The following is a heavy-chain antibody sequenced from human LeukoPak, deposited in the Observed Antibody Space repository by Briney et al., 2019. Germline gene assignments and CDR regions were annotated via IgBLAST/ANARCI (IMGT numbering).Heavy chain of an antibody. J-gene: IGHJ4*02. Sequence: ASVKVSCKASGYTFTSYDINWVRQATGQGLEWMGWMNPNSGNTGYAQKFQGRVTITADKSTSTAYMELSSLRSEDTAVYYCARDTVPGGSPFWGDWGQGTLVTVSS. CDR1: GYTFTSYD. CDR2: MNPNSGNT. CDR3: ARDTVPGGSPFWGD. V-gene: IGHV1-8*01. D-gene: IGHD2/OR15-2a*01.